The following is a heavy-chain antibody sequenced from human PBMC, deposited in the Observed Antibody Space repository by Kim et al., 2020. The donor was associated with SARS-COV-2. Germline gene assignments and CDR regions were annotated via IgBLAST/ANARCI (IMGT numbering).Heavy chain of an antibody. CDR1: GGSFSGYY. Sequence: SETLSLTCAVYGGSFSGYYWSWIRQPPGKGLEWIGEINHSGSTNYNPSLKSRVTISVDTSKNQFSLKLSSVTAADTAVYYCASLLLYSSSWYIGGVWDVWGQGTTVTVSS. J-gene: IGHJ6*02. CDR3: ASLLLYSSSWYIGGVWDV. V-gene: IGHV4-34*01. D-gene: IGHD6-13*01. CDR2: INHSGST.